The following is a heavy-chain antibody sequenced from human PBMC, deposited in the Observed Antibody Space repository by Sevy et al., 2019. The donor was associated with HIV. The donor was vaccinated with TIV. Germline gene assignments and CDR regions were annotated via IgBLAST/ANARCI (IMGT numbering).Heavy chain of an antibody. Sequence: RASVKVSCKASGGTFSNYALSWVRQAPGQGLEWLGGFFPIFVKTNFAQTFQGRVTITADESRSTAYMELSSLKPADTAVYYCARTPLLSIPGTTDVYFDIWGQGTLVTVSS. CDR1: GGTFSNYA. D-gene: IGHD4-4*01. CDR3: ARTPLLSIPGTTDVYFDI. V-gene: IGHV1-69*13. CDR2: FFPIFVKT. J-gene: IGHJ4*02.